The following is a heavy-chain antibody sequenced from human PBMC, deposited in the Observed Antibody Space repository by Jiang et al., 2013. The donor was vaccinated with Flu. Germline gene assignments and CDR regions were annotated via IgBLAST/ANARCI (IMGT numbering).Heavy chain of an antibody. CDR1: GDSISSGSYY. V-gene: IGHV4-39*01. D-gene: IGHD2-15*01. CDR3: ARHRTLAGVVIAYNWFDP. J-gene: IGHJ5*02. CDR2: IYYSGST. Sequence: GPGLVKPSETLSLTCTVSGDSISSGSYYWGWIRQPPGKGLEWFGSIYYSGSTYSNPSLKSRVTISVDTSKNQFSLKLSSVTAADTAVYYCARHRTLAGVVIAYNWFDPWGRGTPVTVSS.